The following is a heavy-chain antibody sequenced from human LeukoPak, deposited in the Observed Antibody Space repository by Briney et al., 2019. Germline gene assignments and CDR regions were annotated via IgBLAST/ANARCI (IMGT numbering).Heavy chain of an antibody. V-gene: IGHV3-53*01. CDR3: ARGGESSADAFHI. J-gene: IGHJ3*02. D-gene: IGHD6-13*01. Sequence: ASVKVSCKASGYTFTSYGISWVRQAPGRGLEWVSVIYSSSSTSFTDSVKGRFTISRDNSKNTLYLQTNSLRVEDTAVYYCARGGESSADAFHIWGQGTMVIVSS. CDR2: IYSSSST. CDR1: GYTFTSYG.